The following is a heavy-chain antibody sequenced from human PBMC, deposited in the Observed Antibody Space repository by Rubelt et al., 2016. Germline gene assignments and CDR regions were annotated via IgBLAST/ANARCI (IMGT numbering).Heavy chain of an antibody. D-gene: IGHD2-2*01. CDR3: ARLGCSSTSCYVSYYYYMDV. J-gene: IGHJ6*03. Sequence: YYNPPLKSRVTISVDTSKNQFSLKLSSVTAADTAVYYCARLGCSSTSCYVSYYYYMDVWGKGTTVTVSS. V-gene: IGHV4-39*07.